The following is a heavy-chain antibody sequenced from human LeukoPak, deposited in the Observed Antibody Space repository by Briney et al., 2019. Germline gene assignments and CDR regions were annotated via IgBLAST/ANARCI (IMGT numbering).Heavy chain of an antibody. D-gene: IGHD3-22*01. Sequence: PSETLSLTCTVSGGSISSSSYYWGWIRQPPGKGLEWIGSIYYSGSTYYNPSLKSRVTISVDTSKNQFSLKLSSVTAADTAVYYCARDGSGIVVVLGYGYNWFDPWGQGTLVTVSS. CDR1: GGSISSSSYY. CDR2: IYYSGST. J-gene: IGHJ5*02. CDR3: ARDGSGIVVVLGYGYNWFDP. V-gene: IGHV4-39*07.